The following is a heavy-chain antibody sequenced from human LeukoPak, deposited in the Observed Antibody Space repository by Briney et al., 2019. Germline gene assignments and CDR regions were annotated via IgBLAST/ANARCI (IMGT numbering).Heavy chain of an antibody. CDR2: ISSSSSYI. CDR1: GFTFSSYS. Sequence: GGSLRLSCAASGFTFSSYSMNWVRQAPGKGLECVSSISSSSSYIYYADSVKGRFTISRYNAKNSLYLQMNSLRAEDTAVYYCAASRGSYYAFDIWGQGTMVTVSS. J-gene: IGHJ3*02. V-gene: IGHV3-21*01. CDR3: AASRGSYYAFDI. D-gene: IGHD1-26*01.